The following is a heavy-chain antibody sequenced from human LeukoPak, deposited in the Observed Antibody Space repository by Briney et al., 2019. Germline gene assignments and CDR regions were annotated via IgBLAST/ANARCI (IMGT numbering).Heavy chain of an antibody. J-gene: IGHJ6*02. V-gene: IGHV3-30*02. Sequence: PGGSLRLSCAASGFSFSSYGMHWLRQAPGKGPESVALIRHDGTETYHADSVKGRFTISRDDSKSTFYLQMNSLRPEDTAVYYCAKANRDHLSHYYGVDVWGPGTMV. CDR3: AKANRDHLSHYYGVDV. CDR1: GFSFSSYG. CDR2: IRHDGTET. D-gene: IGHD3-10*01.